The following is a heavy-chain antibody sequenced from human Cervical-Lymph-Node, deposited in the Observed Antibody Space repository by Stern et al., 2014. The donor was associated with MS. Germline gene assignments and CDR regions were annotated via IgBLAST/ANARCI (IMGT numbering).Heavy chain of an antibody. CDR2: TNPHSGGT. Sequence: QVQLVESGAEAKAPGASMKVSCRASGYIFTDYYLHWVRQAPGQGLEGLGWTNPHSGGTTSAPNLPGRGTMTPDTSISTAYMELRWLGYADTAVYYCARGSGTAYDLRGDYWGQGTLVTVSS. CDR1: GYIFTDYY. D-gene: IGHD3-3*01. J-gene: IGHJ4*01. V-gene: IGHV1-2*02. CDR3: ARGSGTAYDLRGDY.